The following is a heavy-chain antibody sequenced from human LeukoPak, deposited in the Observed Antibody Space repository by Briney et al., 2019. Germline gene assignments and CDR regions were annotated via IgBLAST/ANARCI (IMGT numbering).Heavy chain of an antibody. CDR2: IIPIFGTA. D-gene: IGHD6-6*01. CDR3: ARAIAARPYYYYYYYMDV. CDR1: GGTFSSYA. J-gene: IGHJ6*03. Sequence: GASVKVSCKASGGTFSSYAISWVRQAPGQGLEWMGGIIPIFGTANYAQKFQGRVTITADKSTSTAYMELSSLRSEDTAVYYCARAIAARPYYYYYYYMDVWGKGTTVTVSS. V-gene: IGHV1-69*06.